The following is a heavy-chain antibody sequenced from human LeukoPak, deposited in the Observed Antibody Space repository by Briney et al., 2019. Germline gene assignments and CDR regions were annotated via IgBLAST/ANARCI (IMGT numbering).Heavy chain of an antibody. J-gene: IGHJ4*02. V-gene: IGHV3-11*01. D-gene: IGHD6-19*01. CDR3: ARGPVSSSGFFGY. Sequence: GGSLRLSCAASGFTFSGYHMSWIRQAPGKGLEWVSYISSSGGTISYADSVKGRFTISRDNAKNSLYLQMNSLRVEDTAVYYCARGPVSSSGFFGYWGQGTLVTVSS. CDR2: ISSSGGTI. CDR1: GFTFSGYH.